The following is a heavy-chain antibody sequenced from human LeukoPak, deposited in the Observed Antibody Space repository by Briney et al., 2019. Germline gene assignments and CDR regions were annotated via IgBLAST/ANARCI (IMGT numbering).Heavy chain of an antibody. CDR1: GGTLSSYA. CDR2: IIPIFGTA. V-gene: IGHV1-69*01. J-gene: IGHJ5*02. D-gene: IGHD4-17*01. Sequence: SVKVSCKASGGTLSSYAISWVPQAPGQGLGWMGGIIPIFGTANYAQKFQGRVTITADESTSTAYMELSSLRSEDTAVYYCAGGYGDYWLNWFDPWGQGTLVTVSS. CDR3: AGGYGDYWLNWFDP.